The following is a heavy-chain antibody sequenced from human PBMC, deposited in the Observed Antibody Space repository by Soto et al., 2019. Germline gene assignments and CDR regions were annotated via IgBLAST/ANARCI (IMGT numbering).Heavy chain of an antibody. D-gene: IGHD3-10*01. CDR1: GGSIRSGDYY. CDR3: ARGRRMGYYGSGSDDFDY. V-gene: IGHV4-30-4*01. Sequence: QVQLQESGPGLVKPSQTLSLTCTVSGGSIRSGDYYWSWIRQPPGKGLEWIRYVYYSGSTYYNPSLKSRVTIAVDTSKYQFSLKLSSVTAADSAVYYCARGRRMGYYGSGSDDFDYWGQGTLVTVSS. J-gene: IGHJ4*02. CDR2: VYYSGST.